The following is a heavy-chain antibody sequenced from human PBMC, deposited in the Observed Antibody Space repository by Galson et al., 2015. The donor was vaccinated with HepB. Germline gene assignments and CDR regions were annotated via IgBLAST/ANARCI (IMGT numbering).Heavy chain of an antibody. Sequence: SLRLSCAASGFTVSSNYMSWVRQAPGKGLEWVSVIYSGGSTYYADSVKGRFTISRDNSKNTLYLQMNSLRAEDTAVYYCARDRHSYGQPYGMDVWGQGTTVTVSS. CDR3: ARDRHSYGQPYGMDV. V-gene: IGHV3-53*01. J-gene: IGHJ6*02. D-gene: IGHD5-18*01. CDR1: GFTVSSNY. CDR2: IYSGGST.